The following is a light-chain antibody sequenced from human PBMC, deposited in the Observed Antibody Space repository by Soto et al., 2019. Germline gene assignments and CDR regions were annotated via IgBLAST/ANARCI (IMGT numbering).Light chain of an antibody. V-gene: IGKV2-30*01. Sequence: DVVMTQSPLFLPVTLGQPASISCRSSESLVFSDGNTYLTWLHQRPGQSPRRLIYKGSKRGSGVPDSFSGSGSGTDFTLKISRVEAEDVGLYYCVQGTHWPRTFGQGTKVEIK. CDR1: ESLVFSDGNTY. J-gene: IGKJ1*01. CDR3: VQGTHWPRT. CDR2: KGS.